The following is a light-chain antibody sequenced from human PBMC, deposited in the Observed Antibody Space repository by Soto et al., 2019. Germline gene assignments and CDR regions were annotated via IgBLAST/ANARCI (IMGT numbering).Light chain of an antibody. CDR1: QSVLSSSNNKNY. J-gene: IGKJ5*01. CDR3: LHYYSTPGT. Sequence: DIVMTQSPDSLAVSLGERATINCKSSQSVLSSSNNKNYLAWYQQKPGQPPKLLIYWASTRESGVPDRFSGSGSETDFTLTISSLQAEDGAVYSCLHYYSTPGTFGQGTRLEIK. V-gene: IGKV4-1*01. CDR2: WAS.